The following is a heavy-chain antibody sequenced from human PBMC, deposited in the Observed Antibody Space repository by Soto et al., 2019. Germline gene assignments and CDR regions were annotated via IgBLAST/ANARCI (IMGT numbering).Heavy chain of an antibody. V-gene: IGHV3-33*01. CDR1: GFMFTNYG. CDR3: VRERGPFDAFHL. J-gene: IGHJ3*01. CDR2: VWANGINN. Sequence: GGSLRLSCAASGFMFTNYGMHWVRQAPGKGLEWVAVVWANGINNYYAAFVEGRFTISRDNSKNSLYLQMNSLRVEDTALYFCVRERGPFDAFHLWGQGTTVTV.